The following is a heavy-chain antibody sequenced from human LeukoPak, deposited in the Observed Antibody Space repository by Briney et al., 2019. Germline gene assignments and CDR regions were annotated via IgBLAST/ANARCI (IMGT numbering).Heavy chain of an antibody. CDR2: IYYSGST. D-gene: IGHD6-6*01. CDR1: GGSISSHY. Sequence: SETLSLTCTVSGGSISSHYWSWIRQPPGKGLEWIGYIYYSGSTNYNPSLKSRVTISVDTSKNQFSLKLSSVTAADTAAYYCARGYSSSSYYYYYYYYYMDVWGKGTTVTVSS. J-gene: IGHJ6*03. CDR3: ARGYSSSSYYYYYYYYYMDV. V-gene: IGHV4-59*11.